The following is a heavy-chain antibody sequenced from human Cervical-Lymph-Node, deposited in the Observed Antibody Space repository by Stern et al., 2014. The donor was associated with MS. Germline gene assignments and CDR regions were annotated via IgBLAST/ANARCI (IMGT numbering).Heavy chain of an antibody. CDR1: GGSISSDAYS. CDR3: ARGGRYFAGFDP. Sequence: VQLLESGSGLVKPSPTLSLTCAVSGGSISSDAYSWNCPRPPTGKELEGMGYFYHSGTTYSNRSLKSRVTISVDRSKNQFSLKRSSVTAADTAVYYCARGGRYFAGFDPWGQGTLVTVSS. V-gene: IGHV4-30-2*01. J-gene: IGHJ5*02. D-gene: IGHD3-9*01. CDR2: FYHSGTT.